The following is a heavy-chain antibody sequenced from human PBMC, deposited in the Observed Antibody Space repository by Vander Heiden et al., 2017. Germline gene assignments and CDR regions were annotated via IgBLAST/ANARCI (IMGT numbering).Heavy chain of an antibody. CDR3: ARGRGDRSSGSSLHDY. CDR2: ISYDGSNE. D-gene: IGHD1-26*01. J-gene: IGHJ4*02. V-gene: IGHV3-30-3*01. CDR1: GFTFSSYA. Sequence: QVQLVESGGGVVQPGRPLRLPCAASGFTFSSYAMHWGRQAPGKGLEWVAFISYDGSNEYYADSVKGRFTISRDNSKNTLYLQMNSLRAEDTAVYYCARGRGDRSSGSSLHDYWGQGTLVTVSS.